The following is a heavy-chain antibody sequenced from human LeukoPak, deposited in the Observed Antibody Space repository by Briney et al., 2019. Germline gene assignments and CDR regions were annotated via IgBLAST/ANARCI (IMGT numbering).Heavy chain of an antibody. Sequence: PSETLSLTCTVSGGSISSYYWSWRRQPAGRGLEWIGRIQTSGSTNYNPSLKSRVTMSVDTSKNQFSLKLSSVTAADTAVYYCARDYSDTFAYGPFDYWGQGTLVTVSS. V-gene: IGHV4-4*07. J-gene: IGHJ4*02. CDR2: IQTSGST. CDR1: GGSISSYY. CDR3: ARDYSDTFAYGPFDY. D-gene: IGHD3-22*01.